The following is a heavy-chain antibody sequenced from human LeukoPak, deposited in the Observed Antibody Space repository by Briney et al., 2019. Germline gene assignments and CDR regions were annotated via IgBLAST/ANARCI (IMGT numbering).Heavy chain of an antibody. D-gene: IGHD1-26*01. CDR1: GFTFSHYS. J-gene: IGHJ4*02. Sequence: GGSLTLSCAASGFTFSHYSMHWVRQAPGKGLEYVSAINNNGDDTYYTSSVEGRFTISRDNSKNTLYLQMGSLRAEDMAIYYCARDPGRSPDYWGQGTLVTVSS. V-gene: IGHV3-64*01. CDR2: INNNGDDT. CDR3: ARDPGRSPDY.